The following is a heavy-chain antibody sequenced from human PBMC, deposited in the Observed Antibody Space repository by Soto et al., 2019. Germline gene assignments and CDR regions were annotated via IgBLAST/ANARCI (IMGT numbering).Heavy chain of an antibody. Sequence: QVQLVQSGAEVKKPGSSVKVSCKASGGTFSIYAVSWVRQAPGQGPEWMGGIIPIIGTRNYAQRFQGRITITGDESTSTAYMELSSLKSEDTAVYYCARDLGSGYDPGDYWGQGTLVTVSS. J-gene: IGHJ4*02. CDR2: IIPIIGTR. CDR3: ARDLGSGYDPGDY. D-gene: IGHD5-12*01. V-gene: IGHV1-69*12. CDR1: GGTFSIYA.